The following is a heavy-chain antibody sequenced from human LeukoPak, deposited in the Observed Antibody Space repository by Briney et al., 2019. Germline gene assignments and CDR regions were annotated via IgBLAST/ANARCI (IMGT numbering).Heavy chain of an antibody. CDR2: ISAYNGNT. CDR1: GYTFTSYG. V-gene: IGHV1-18*01. CDR3: ARERGQIVAGTYYYYGMDV. Sequence: ASVKVSCKASGYTFTSYGISWVRQAPGRGLEWMGWISAYNGNTNYAQKLQGRVTMTTDTSTSTAYMELGSLRSDDTAVYYCARERGQIVAGTYYYYGMDVWGQGTTVTVSS. J-gene: IGHJ6*02. D-gene: IGHD6-19*01.